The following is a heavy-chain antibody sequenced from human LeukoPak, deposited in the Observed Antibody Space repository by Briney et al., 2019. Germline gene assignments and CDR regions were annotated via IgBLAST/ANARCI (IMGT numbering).Heavy chain of an antibody. J-gene: IGHJ3*02. D-gene: IGHD3-22*01. Sequence: GSLRLSCAASGFTFSSYSMNWIRQPPGKGLEWIGEINHSGSTNYDPSLKSRVTISVDTSKNQFSLKLSSVTAADTAVYYCARADPYYSMIVDAFDIWGQGTMVTVSS. V-gene: IGHV4-34*01. CDR3: ARADPYYSMIVDAFDI. CDR1: GFTFSSYS. CDR2: INHSGST.